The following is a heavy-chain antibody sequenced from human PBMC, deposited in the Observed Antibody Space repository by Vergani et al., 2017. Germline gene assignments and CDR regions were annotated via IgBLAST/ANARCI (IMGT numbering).Heavy chain of an antibody. D-gene: IGHD3-10*01. V-gene: IGHV3-15*01. CDR1: GFTFSSYW. Sequence: EVQLVESGGGLVQPGGSLRLSCAASGFTFSSYWMSWVRQAPGKGLEWVGRIKSKTDGGTTDYAAPVKGRFTISRDDSKNTLYLQMNSLKTEDTAVYYCTTLYYYGSVADYWGQGTLVTVSS. CDR2: IKSKTDGGTT. CDR3: TTLYYYGSVADY. J-gene: IGHJ4*02.